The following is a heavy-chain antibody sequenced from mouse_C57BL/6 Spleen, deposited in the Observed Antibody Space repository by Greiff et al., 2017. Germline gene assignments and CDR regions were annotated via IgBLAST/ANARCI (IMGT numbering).Heavy chain of an antibody. CDR2: IYPGDGDT. CDR1: GYAFSSSW. V-gene: IGHV1-82*01. J-gene: IGHJ4*01. Sequence: QVQLKESGPELVKPGASVKISCKASGYAFSSSWMNWVKQRPGKGLEWIGRIYPGDGDTNYNGKFKGKATLTADKSSSTAYMQLSSLTSEDSAVYFWARKAPDYDAMDYWGQGTSVTVSS. CDR3: ARKAPDYDAMDY.